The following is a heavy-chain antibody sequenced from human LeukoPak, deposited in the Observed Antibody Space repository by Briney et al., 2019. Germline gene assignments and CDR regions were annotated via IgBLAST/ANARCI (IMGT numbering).Heavy chain of an antibody. V-gene: IGHV3-23*01. D-gene: IGHD2-15*01. CDR1: GFTFTSYA. CDR3: AKGAADYYFDS. J-gene: IGHJ4*02. CDR2: IIGNGGVT. Sequence: GGSLRLSCAASGFTFTSYAMNWVRQAPGKGLEWVSGIIGNGGVTYYADPVKGQFTISRDNSKNTLYLQMNSLRAEDTALYYCAKGAADYYFDSWGQGTLVTVSS.